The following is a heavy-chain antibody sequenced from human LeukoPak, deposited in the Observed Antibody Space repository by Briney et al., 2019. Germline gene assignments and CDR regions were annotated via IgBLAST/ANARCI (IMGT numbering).Heavy chain of an antibody. CDR2: IYAGDSDT. Sequence: GGSLTLSCKGSGYSFINFWIAWVRQMPGKGLEWMGIIYAGDSDTRYSPSFQGQVTISVDKSISTAYLQWSSLKASDTAMYYCARQRGYDPFDYWGQGTLVTVSS. V-gene: IGHV5-51*01. J-gene: IGHJ4*02. CDR1: GYSFINFW. CDR3: ARQRGYDPFDY. D-gene: IGHD3-3*01.